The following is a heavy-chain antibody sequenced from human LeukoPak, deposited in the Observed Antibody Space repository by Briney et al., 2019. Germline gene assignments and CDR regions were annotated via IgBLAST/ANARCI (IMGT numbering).Heavy chain of an antibody. Sequence: SETLSLTCTVSGGSISTGSYYWGWIRQPPGKGLEWIGYIYYSGSTNYNPSLKSRVTISVDTSKNQFSLKLSSVTAADTAVYYCASGSYYRYAFDIWGQGTMVTVSS. J-gene: IGHJ3*02. CDR3: ASGSYYRYAFDI. V-gene: IGHV4-61*01. D-gene: IGHD1-26*01. CDR1: GGSISTGSYY. CDR2: IYYSGST.